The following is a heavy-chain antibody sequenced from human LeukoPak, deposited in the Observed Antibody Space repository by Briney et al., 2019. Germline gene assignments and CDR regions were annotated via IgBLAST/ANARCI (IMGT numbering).Heavy chain of an antibody. CDR1: GFTFSSYG. V-gene: IGHV3-30*02. Sequence: GGSLRLSCAASGFTFSSYGMHWVRQAPGKGLEWVAFIRYDGSNKYYADSVKGRFTISRDNSKNTLYLQMNSLRAEDTAVYYCAKDWDYYGDYYFDYWGQGTLVTVSS. CDR3: AKDWDYYGDYYFDY. CDR2: IRYDGSNK. J-gene: IGHJ4*02. D-gene: IGHD4-17*01.